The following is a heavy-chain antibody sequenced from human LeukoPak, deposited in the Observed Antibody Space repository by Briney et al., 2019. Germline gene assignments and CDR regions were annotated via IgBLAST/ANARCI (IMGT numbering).Heavy chain of an antibody. Sequence: SETLSLTCTVSGGSVSSGSYYWSWIRQPPGKGLEWIGEINHSGSTNYNPSLKSRVTISVDTSKNQFSLKLSSVTAADTAVYYCARGPTYYYYCYGMDVWGQGTTVTVSS. CDR3: ARGPTYYYYCYGMDV. V-gene: IGHV4-61*01. J-gene: IGHJ6*02. CDR2: INHSGST. CDR1: GGSVSSGSYY.